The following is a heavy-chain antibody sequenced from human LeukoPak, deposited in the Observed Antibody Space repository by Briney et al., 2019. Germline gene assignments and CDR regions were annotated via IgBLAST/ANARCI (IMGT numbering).Heavy chain of an antibody. V-gene: IGHV1-8*01. Sequence: ASVKVSCKASGYTFTSYDINWVRQATGQGLEWMGWMNPNSGNTGYAQKFQGRVTMTRNTSISTAYMELSRLRSDDTAVYYCARDHGGILWFGEFNNWFDPWCQGTLVTVSS. CDR1: GYTFTSYD. CDR2: MNPNSGNT. J-gene: IGHJ5*02. CDR3: ARDHGGILWFGEFNNWFDP. D-gene: IGHD3-10*01.